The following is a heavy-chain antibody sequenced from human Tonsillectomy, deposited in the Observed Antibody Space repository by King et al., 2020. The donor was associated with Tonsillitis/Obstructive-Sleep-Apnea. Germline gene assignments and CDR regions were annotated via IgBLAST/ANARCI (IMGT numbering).Heavy chain of an antibody. J-gene: IGHJ4*02. CDR1: GGSISSSNW. Sequence: VQLQESGPGLVKPSGTLSLTCAVSGGSISSSNWWSWVRQPPGKGLEWIGEIYHSGSNNYNPSLKSRVNLSVDKSKNQFSHKLRSVTAADTAVYYCARDSSYYDFWSGYYSRGYFDYWGQGTLVTVSS. V-gene: IGHV4-4*02. D-gene: IGHD3-3*01. CDR3: ARDSSYYDFWSGYYSRGYFDY. CDR2: IYHSGSN.